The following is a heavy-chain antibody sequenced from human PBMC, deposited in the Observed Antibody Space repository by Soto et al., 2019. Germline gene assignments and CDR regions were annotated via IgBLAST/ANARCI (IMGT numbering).Heavy chain of an antibody. CDR1: GFTFSSYA. D-gene: IGHD5-12*01. CDR2: ISYDGSNK. J-gene: IGHJ6*02. V-gene: IGHV3-30-3*01. Sequence: PGGSLRLSCAASGFTFSSYAMHWVRQAPGKGLEWVAVISYDGSNKYYADSVKGRFTISRDNSKNTRYLQMNSLRAEDTAVYYCARGGRATSTYYYYGMDVWGQGTTVTVSS. CDR3: ARGGRATSTYYYYGMDV.